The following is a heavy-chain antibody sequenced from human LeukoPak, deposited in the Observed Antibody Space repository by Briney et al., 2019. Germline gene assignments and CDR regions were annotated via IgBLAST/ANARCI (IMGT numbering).Heavy chain of an antibody. V-gene: IGHV4-31*03. Sequence: SQTLSLTCTVSGGSISSGGYYWSWIRQHPGKGLEWIGYIYYSGSTYYNPSLKSRVTISVDTSKNQFSLKLSSVTAADTAVYYCARMIEMATIKFYDYWGRGTLVTVSS. CDR3: ARMIEMATIKFYDY. CDR1: GGSISSGGYY. J-gene: IGHJ4*02. D-gene: IGHD5-12*01. CDR2: IYYSGST.